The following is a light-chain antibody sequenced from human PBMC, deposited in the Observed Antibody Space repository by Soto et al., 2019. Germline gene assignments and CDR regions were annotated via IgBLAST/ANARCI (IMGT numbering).Light chain of an antibody. CDR1: SSDVGGYNY. V-gene: IGLV2-14*01. J-gene: IGLJ1*01. CDR2: DVS. Sequence: QSALTQPASVSGSPGQSITISCTGTSSDVGGYNYVSWYQQHPGKAPKLMIYDVSNRPSGVSNRFSGSKSGNTASLTISGIKAEDEADYYCSSYTSSSTLFGTGTKVXVL. CDR3: SSYTSSSTL.